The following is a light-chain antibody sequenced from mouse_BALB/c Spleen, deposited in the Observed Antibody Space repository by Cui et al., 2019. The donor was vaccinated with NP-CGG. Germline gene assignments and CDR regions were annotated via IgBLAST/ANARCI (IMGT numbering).Light chain of an antibody. CDR2: GTK. V-gene: IGLV1*01. Sequence: AVVPQESALTTSPGETVTLTCRSSTGAVITSNYANWVQEKPDQLFTGLIGGTKNRAPGVPARFSGSLIGDKAALTITGAQTEDEAIYFCALWYSNHWVFGGGTKLTVL. CDR3: ALWYSNHWV. CDR1: TGAVITSNY. J-gene: IGLJ1*01.